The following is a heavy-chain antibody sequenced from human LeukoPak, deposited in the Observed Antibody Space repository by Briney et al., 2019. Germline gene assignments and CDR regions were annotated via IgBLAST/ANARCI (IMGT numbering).Heavy chain of an antibody. V-gene: IGHV4-39*01. Sequence: SETLSLTCTVSGGSISSSSYYRGWIRQPPGKGLEWIGSIYYSGSTYYNPSLKSRVTISVDTSKNQFSLKLSSVTAADTAVYYCAKNGAYYYYYYMDVWGKGTTVTISS. CDR1: GGSISSSSYY. D-gene: IGHD3-10*01. CDR2: IYYSGST. J-gene: IGHJ6*03. CDR3: AKNGAYYYYYYMDV.